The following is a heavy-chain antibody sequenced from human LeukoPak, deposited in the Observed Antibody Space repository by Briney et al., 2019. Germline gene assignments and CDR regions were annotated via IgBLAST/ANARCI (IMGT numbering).Heavy chain of an antibody. J-gene: IGHJ6*04. CDR1: GYTFTHGW. CDR2: IYPRDSTT. V-gene: IGHV5-51*01. CDR3: AGRAINQGNSALDV. D-gene: IGHD1-26*01. Sequence: GESLKISCKSSGYTFTHGWIGWVRQLPGKGLEWMGIIYPRDSTTSSSPAFEGQVTIPVDKSITTAYLKWSTLKASDAAIDYCAGRAINQGNSALDVWGKGTVVIVSS.